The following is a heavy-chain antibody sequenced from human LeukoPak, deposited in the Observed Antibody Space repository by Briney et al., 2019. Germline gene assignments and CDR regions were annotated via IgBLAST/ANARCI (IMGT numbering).Heavy chain of an antibody. V-gene: IGHV1-2*02. CDR1: GYTFTGYY. CDR2: INPNSGGT. D-gene: IGHD3-10*01. Sequence: ASVKVSCKASGYTFTGYYMHWVRQAPGQGLEWMGWINPNSGGTNYAQKFQGRVTMTRDTSISTAYMELSSLRSEDTAVYYCARARIWFSDYWGQGTLVTVSS. CDR3: ARARIWFSDY. J-gene: IGHJ4*02.